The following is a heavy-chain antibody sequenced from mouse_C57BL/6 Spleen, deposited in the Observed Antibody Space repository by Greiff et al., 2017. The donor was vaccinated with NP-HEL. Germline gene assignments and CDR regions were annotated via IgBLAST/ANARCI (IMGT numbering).Heavy chain of an antibody. D-gene: IGHD2-4*01. CDR3: ARDRNYYDYDVRFAY. V-gene: IGHV5-4*01. Sequence: EVMLVESGGGLVKPGGSLKLSCAASGFTFSSYAMSWVRQTPEKRLEWVATISDGGSYTYYPDNVKGRFTISRDNAKNNLYLQMSHLKSEDTAMYYCARDRNYYDYDVRFAYWGQGTLVTVSA. J-gene: IGHJ3*01. CDR2: ISDGGSYT. CDR1: GFTFSSYA.